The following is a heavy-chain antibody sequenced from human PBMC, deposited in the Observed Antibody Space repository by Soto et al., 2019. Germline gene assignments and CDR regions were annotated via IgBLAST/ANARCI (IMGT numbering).Heavy chain of an antibody. D-gene: IGHD4-17*01. CDR2: INPHSGDT. CDR3: ARGRTVNFYGMDV. Sequence: QVQLVQSGAEVKKPGASVKVSSVASGYTFTDHYIHWVRQAPGQGLEWMGWINPHSGDTIYAQKFQGRVTLTRHTSISTDYMELSRLRSDDTAVYYCARGRTVNFYGMDVWGQGTTVTVSS. J-gene: IGHJ6*02. V-gene: IGHV1-2*02. CDR1: GYTFTDHY.